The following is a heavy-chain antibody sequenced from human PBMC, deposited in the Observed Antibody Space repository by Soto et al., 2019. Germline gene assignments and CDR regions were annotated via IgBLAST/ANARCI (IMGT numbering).Heavy chain of an antibody. CDR3: ALRSMAVVPEY. CDR2: LYYGRSA. CDR1: GDSISTYY. D-gene: IGHD3-22*01. Sequence: QVQLQESGPGLVKPSETLSLTCAVSGDSISTYYCMWIRQPPGKGLESIGYLYYGRSANYNPSLQSRVTLSVDTSTNQCSLTLSSMTAADTAVYYCALRSMAVVPEYWGQGTLVTVSS. V-gene: IGHV4-59*01. J-gene: IGHJ4*02.